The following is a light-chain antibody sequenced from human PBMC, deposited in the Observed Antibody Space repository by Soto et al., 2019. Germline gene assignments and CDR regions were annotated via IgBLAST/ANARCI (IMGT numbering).Light chain of an antibody. Sequence: VLTQAPATRSLTLGERATLSCRSSQSVNRYLAWYQQKPGQAPRLLIYDTSNRATGIPARFSGSGSGTDFTLTISSLEPEDFAVYYCQQREHWPPITFGQGTRLEIK. CDR1: QSVNRY. J-gene: IGKJ5*01. CDR2: DTS. CDR3: QQREHWPPIT. V-gene: IGKV3-11*01.